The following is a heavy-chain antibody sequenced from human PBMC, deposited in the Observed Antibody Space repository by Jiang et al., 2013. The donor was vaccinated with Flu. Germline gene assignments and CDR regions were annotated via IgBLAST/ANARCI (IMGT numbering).Heavy chain of an antibody. CDR3: ARILYSSGWQFDY. CDR1: SGSISSSSYY. Sequence: PGLVKPSETLSLTCTVSSGSISSSSYYWGWIRQPPGKGLEWIGSIYYSGSPYYNPSLKSRVTISVDTSKNQFSVKLSSVTAADTAVYYCARILYSSGWQFDYWGQGTLVTVSS. CDR2: IYYSGSP. V-gene: IGHV4-39*01. J-gene: IGHJ4*02. D-gene: IGHD6-19*01.